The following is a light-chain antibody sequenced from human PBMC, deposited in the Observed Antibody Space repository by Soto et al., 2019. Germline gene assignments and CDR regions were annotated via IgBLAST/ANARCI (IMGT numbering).Light chain of an antibody. V-gene: IGLV2-14*01. J-gene: IGLJ1*01. Sequence: QAALAQPSSVSVYPVQLITISCTGYSSDVGGYNYVSWYQQHPGKAPKLMIYDVSNRPSGVSNRFSGSKSGNTASLTISGLQAEDEADYYCSSYTSSSPHVFGTVTKVTVL. CDR2: DVS. CDR1: SSDVGGYNY. CDR3: SSYTSSSPHV.